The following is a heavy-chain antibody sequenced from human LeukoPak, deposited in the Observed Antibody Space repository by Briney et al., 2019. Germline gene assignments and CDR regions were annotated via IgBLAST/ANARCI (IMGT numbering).Heavy chain of an antibody. V-gene: IGHV3-23*01. Sequence: GGSLRLSCAACGFTVRAYAMAWVRQAPGKGLEWVSTIYDDNTYYADSVKGRFAISTDNSKNTLYLQMNSLRVEDTAVYFCAARKVRGVWFYLDYWGQGTLVTVSS. CDR3: AARKVRGVWFYLDY. D-gene: IGHD3-10*01. CDR1: GFTVRAYA. CDR2: IYDDNT. J-gene: IGHJ4*02.